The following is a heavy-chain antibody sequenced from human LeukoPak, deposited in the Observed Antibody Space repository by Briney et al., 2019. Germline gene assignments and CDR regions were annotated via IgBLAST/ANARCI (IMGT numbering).Heavy chain of an antibody. CDR2: IYSTGST. D-gene: IGHD2-2*01. J-gene: IGHJ6*02. Sequence: SETLPLTCTVSGGSISGFYWNWIRQAPGKGLEWIGHIYSTGSTEYNPSLKSRVTISVDTSKSQFSLRLTSVTAADTAVYYCARAGGGCSRASCPIPYYGLDVWGQGTTVTVSS. V-gene: IGHV4-59*01. CDR1: GGSISGFY. CDR3: ARAGGGCSRASCPIPYYGLDV.